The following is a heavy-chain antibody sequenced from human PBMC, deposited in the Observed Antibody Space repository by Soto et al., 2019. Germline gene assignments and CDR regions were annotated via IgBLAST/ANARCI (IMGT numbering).Heavy chain of an antibody. CDR1: GFTFSNAW. Sequence: EVQLVESGGGLVKPGGSLRLSCAASGFTFSNAWMNWVRQAPGKGQEWVGRIKSKTDGGTTDYTAPVTGRITISRDESKDTLYLQMNSLKTEDTAVYYCTKDRHTIFGVVSYGMDVWGQGTTVTVS. CDR2: IKSKTDGGTT. V-gene: IGHV3-15*07. J-gene: IGHJ6*02. CDR3: TKDRHTIFGVVSYGMDV. D-gene: IGHD3-3*01.